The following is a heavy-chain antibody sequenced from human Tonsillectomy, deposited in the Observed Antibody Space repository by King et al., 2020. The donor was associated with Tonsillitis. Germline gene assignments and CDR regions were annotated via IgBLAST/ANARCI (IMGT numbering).Heavy chain of an antibody. V-gene: IGHV1-2*02. CDR3: ARADFSYSSSSLDY. CDR2: INPNNFGT. Sequence: QLVQSGAEVKKPGASVIISCKASGYTFTGYYNHWVRQAPGQGLEWMGWINPNNFGTNSAQKFQGRVTMTRDTSINTAYLELSSLRSDDTAVYFCARADFSYSSSSLDYWGQGTLVTVSS. CDR1: GYTFTGYY. D-gene: IGHD6-6*01. J-gene: IGHJ4*02.